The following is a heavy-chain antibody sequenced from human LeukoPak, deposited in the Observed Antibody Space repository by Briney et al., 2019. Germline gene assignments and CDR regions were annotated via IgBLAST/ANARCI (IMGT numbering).Heavy chain of an antibody. CDR2: ISGSGGST. J-gene: IGHJ4*02. V-gene: IGHV3-23*01. CDR1: GFTFSSYA. Sequence: GGSLRLSCAASGFTFSSYAMSWVRQAPGKGLEWVSAISGSGGSTYYADSVKGRFTISRDNSKNTLYLQMNSLRAEDTAVYYCAKDLDFWRGSVLSEGFDYWGQGTLVTVSS. CDR3: AKDLDFWRGSVLSEGFDY. D-gene: IGHD3-3*01.